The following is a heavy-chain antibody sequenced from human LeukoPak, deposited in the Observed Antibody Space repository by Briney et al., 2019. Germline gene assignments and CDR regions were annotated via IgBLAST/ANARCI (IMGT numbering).Heavy chain of an antibody. J-gene: IGHJ4*02. CDR3: ARVDTAMVIDY. V-gene: IGHV1-69*04. CDR1: GGTFSSYA. Sequence: GASVKVSCKASGGTFSSYAISWVRQAPGQGLEWMGRIIPILGIANYAQKFQGRVTITADKSTSTAYMELSSLRSEDTAVYCCARVDTAMVIDYWGQGTLVTV. CDR2: IIPILGIA. D-gene: IGHD5-18*01.